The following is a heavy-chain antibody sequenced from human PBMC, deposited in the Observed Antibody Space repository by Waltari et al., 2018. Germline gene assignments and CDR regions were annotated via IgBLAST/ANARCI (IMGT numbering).Heavy chain of an antibody. CDR3: ATTGKYYYYYGMDV. V-gene: IGHV4-61*09. Sequence: QVQLQESGPGLVKPSQTLSLTCPVSGGSISSGSYYWSWIRQPAGKGLEWIGYIYTSGSTNYNPSLKSRVTISVDTSKNQFSLKLSSVTAADTAVYYCATTGKYYYYYGMDVWGQGTTVTVSS. J-gene: IGHJ6*02. CDR1: GGSISSGSYY. CDR2: IYTSGST.